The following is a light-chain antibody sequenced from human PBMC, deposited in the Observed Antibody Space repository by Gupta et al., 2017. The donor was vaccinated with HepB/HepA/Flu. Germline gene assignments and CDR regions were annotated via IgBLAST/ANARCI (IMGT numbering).Light chain of an antibody. CDR2: AAS. Sequence: EIVVTQSPATLSVSPGERATLSCRASQTLNNNLAWYQQRPGQAPRLVIFAASKRATDVPARFSGSESGTEFTLTISSLQAEDVAVYYCQQYKNWPYNFGQGTKVEIK. J-gene: IGKJ2*01. CDR3: QQYKNWPYN. V-gene: IGKV3-15*01. CDR1: QTLNNN.